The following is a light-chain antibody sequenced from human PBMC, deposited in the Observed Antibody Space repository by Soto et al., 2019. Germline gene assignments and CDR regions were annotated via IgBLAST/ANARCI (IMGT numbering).Light chain of an antibody. CDR3: QQCAHSPLT. CDR2: DAI. J-gene: IGKJ1*01. Sequence: EIVLTQSPGTLSLSPGERATLSCRASQTVTNDYLAWYQQKPGQAPRLLIYDAIYRPTGIPDRFSGSGSGTDFTLTISRLEPEDFAVYYCQQCAHSPLTFGQGTKVEI. V-gene: IGKV3-20*01. CDR1: QTVTNDY.